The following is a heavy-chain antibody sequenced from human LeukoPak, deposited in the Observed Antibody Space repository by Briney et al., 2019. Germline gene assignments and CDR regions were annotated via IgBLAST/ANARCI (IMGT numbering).Heavy chain of an antibody. CDR1: GFTVSSSNY. J-gene: IGHJ4*02. Sequence: PGGSLRLSCAASGFTVSSSNYMIWVRQPPGKGLEWVSGIWTGGTTYYTDSVKGRFTISRDNPSNMLYLQMHSLRAEDTAVYYCAREISRFGIWGQGTLVTVSS. D-gene: IGHD3-16*01. CDR3: AREISRFGI. CDR2: IWTGGTT. V-gene: IGHV3-66*01.